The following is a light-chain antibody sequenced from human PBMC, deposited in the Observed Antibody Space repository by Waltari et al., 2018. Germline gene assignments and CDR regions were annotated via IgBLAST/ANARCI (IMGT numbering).Light chain of an antibody. J-gene: IGLJ3*02. CDR3: SSPTTSITWV. V-gene: IGLV2-18*02. Sequence: QSALPQLPSVSGSPGQSVTISCTATSSAFGNYNRVSWYQQSPGTAPKLMIYDVTNRPSGVPHRFSGSKSGNTASLTISGLQAEDEADYYCSSPTTSITWVFGGGTKLTVL. CDR2: DVT. CDR1: SSAFGNYNR.